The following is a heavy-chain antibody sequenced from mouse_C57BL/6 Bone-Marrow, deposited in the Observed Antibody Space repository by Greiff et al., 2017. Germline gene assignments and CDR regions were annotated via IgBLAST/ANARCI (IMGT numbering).Heavy chain of an antibody. J-gene: IGHJ3*01. CDR1: GYTFTDYY. Sequence: EVQVVESGPVLVKPGASVKMSCKASGYTFTDYYMNWVKQSHGKSLEWIGVINPYNGGTSYNQKFKGKATLTVDKSSSTAYMELNSLTSEDSAVYYCARETAAWFAYWGQGTLVTVSA. CDR2: INPYNGGT. V-gene: IGHV1-19*01. CDR3: ARETAAWFAY.